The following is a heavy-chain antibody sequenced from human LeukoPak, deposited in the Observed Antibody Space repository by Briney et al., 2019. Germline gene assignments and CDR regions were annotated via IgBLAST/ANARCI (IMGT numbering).Heavy chain of an antibody. CDR3: ARDSSYDSSGYYYNFDY. J-gene: IGHJ4*02. CDR2: IYSGGST. CDR1: GFTVSSNY. V-gene: IGHV3-66*01. D-gene: IGHD3-22*01. Sequence: PGGSLRLSCAASGFTVSSNYMSWVRQAPGKGLEWVSGIYSGGSTYYADSVKGRFTISRDNSKNTLYLQLNSLRAEDTAVYYCARDSSYDSSGYYYNFDYWGQGTLVTVSS.